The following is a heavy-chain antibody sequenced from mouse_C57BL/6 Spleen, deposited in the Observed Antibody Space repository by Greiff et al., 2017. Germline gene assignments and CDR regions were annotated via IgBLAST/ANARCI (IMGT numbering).Heavy chain of an antibody. J-gene: IGHJ4*01. CDR1: GYSFTGYF. Sequence: EVQLVESGPELVKPGDSVKISCKASGYSFTGYFMNWVMQSHGKSLEWIGRINPYNGDTFYNQKFKGKATLTVDKSSSTAHMELRSLTSEDSAVYYCARGPLYDYEGDYWGQGTSVTVSS. CDR2: INPYNGDT. D-gene: IGHD2-4*01. CDR3: ARGPLYDYEGDY. V-gene: IGHV1-20*01.